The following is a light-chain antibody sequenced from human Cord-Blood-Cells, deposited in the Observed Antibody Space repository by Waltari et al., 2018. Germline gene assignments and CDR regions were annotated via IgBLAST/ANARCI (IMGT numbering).Light chain of an antibody. CDR1: SLRSYY. J-gene: IGLJ3*02. CDR3: NSRDSSGNHWV. CDR2: GKN. V-gene: IGLV3-19*01. Sequence: SSELTQDPAVSVALAQTVRITCQGESLRSYYASWYQQKPGQAHVLVIYGKNNRPAGIPDRFSGSSSGNTASLTITGAQAEDEADYYCNSRDSSGNHWVFGGGTKLTVL.